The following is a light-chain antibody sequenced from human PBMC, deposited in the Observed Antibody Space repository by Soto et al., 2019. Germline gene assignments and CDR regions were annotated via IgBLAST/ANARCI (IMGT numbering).Light chain of an antibody. Sequence: IVMTQSPGTVSVFPGGSATLSFRASQTIDSNLAWYQQKPGQAPRLLVYGASTRATGIPVRFSGSGSGTDFTLTISSLEPEDFAVYYCQQRSNWLTFGGGTKVDIK. J-gene: IGKJ4*01. CDR1: QTIDSN. V-gene: IGKV3-11*01. CDR3: QQRSNWLT. CDR2: GAS.